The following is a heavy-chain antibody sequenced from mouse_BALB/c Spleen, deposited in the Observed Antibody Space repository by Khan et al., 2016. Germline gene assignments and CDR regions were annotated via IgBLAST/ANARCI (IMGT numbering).Heavy chain of an antibody. CDR1: GFNIKDTY. Sequence: VQLQQSGAELVKPGASVTLSCTASGFNIKDTYLHWVKQRPEQGLEWIGRIDPSNGNFKFDPTFQGKATITADTYSNTTYLQLSGLTSEDTAVYYCAGSNGSFGYWGQGTTLTVSA. J-gene: IGHJ2*01. D-gene: IGHD1-2*01. V-gene: IGHV14-3*02. CDR2: IDPSNGNF. CDR3: AGSNGSFGY.